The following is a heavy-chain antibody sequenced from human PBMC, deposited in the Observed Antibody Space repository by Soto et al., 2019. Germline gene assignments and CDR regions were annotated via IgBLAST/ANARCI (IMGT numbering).Heavy chain of an antibody. V-gene: IGHV3-33*01. CDR1: GFTFSSYT. D-gene: IGHD2-15*01. J-gene: IGHJ4*02. Sequence: QVQLVESGGGVVQTGRSLRLYCAASGFTFSSYTMHWVRQAPGKGLEWVALIWSDGSNKYYADSVKGRFTISRDNSKNTLSLEMNSLRAEDTAVYYSARDIPSYGGFDYWGQGTLVTVSS. CDR2: IWSDGSNK. CDR3: ARDIPSYGGFDY.